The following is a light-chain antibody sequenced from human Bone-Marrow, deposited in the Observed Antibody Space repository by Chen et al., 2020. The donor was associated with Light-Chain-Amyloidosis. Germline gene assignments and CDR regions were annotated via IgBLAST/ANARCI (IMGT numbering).Light chain of an antibody. CDR2: RDT. CDR3: QSADSSGTYEVI. Sequence: SSELTQPPSASVSPGQTARLTCSGDDLPTKYAYWYQQKPGQAPVLVIHRDTARPSGISERFSGSSSGTTATLTISGVQAEDEADYHCQSADSSGTYEVIFGGGTKLTVL. J-gene: IGLJ2*01. V-gene: IGLV3-25*03. CDR1: DLPTKY.